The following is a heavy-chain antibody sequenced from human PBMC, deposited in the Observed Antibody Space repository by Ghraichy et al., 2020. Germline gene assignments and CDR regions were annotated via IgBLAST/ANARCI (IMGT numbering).Heavy chain of an antibody. CDR3: AREGGDYYDTSGYYSSFDY. V-gene: IGHV4-34*01. D-gene: IGHD3-22*01. J-gene: IGHJ4*02. Sequence: SETLSLTCAVYGGSFSGYHWSWIRQPPGKGLEWIGEINHSGSTNYNPSLKSRVTISVDTSKNQFSLKLSSVTAADTAVYYCAREGGDYYDTSGYYSSFDYWGQGTLVTVSS. CDR2: INHSGST. CDR1: GGSFSGYH.